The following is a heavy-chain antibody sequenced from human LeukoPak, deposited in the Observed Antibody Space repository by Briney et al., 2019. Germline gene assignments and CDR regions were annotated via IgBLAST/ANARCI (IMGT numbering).Heavy chain of an antibody. D-gene: IGHD7-27*01. CDR2: IRQEGRDT. Sequence: GGSLRLSCAASGFPFSSHGMHWVRQAPGKGLEWVAYIRQEGRDTYYADSVKGRFSISRDDSKYTVNLEMNSLRTEDMAVYYCARDFNWGFDYWGQGTLVSVSS. J-gene: IGHJ4*02. V-gene: IGHV3-30*02. CDR3: ARDFNWGFDY. CDR1: GFPFSSHG.